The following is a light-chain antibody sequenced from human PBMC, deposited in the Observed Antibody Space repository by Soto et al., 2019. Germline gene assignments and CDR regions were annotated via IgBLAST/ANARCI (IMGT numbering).Light chain of an antibody. V-gene: IGKV1-6*01. Sequence: AIQMTQSPSSLSASVGDRVTMTCQASQAITNNVDWFQQKPGTAPKLLIYAANSLQTGVPSRFSGSGYGTDFTLTITSLQPEDFATYFCLQRYDFPFTFGPGTKVDMK. J-gene: IGKJ3*01. CDR2: AAN. CDR1: QAITNN. CDR3: LQRYDFPFT.